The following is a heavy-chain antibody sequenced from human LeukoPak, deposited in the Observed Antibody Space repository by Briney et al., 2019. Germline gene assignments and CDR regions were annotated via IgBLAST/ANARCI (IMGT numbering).Heavy chain of an antibody. D-gene: IGHD7-27*01. Sequence: GASVKVSCKASGYTFTSYDINWVRQAPGQGLEWMGWMNPNSGNTGYAQKLQGRVTMTRNTSISTAYMELSSLRSEDTAVYYCARGSPPGFNWFDPWGQGTLVTVSS. V-gene: IGHV1-8*01. J-gene: IGHJ5*02. CDR3: ARGSPPGFNWFDP. CDR2: MNPNSGNT. CDR1: GYTFTSYD.